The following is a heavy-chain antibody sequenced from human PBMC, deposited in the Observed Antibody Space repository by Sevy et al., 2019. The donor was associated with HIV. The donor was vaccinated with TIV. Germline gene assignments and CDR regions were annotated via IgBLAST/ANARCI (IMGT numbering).Heavy chain of an antibody. D-gene: IGHD4-17*01. Sequence: GGSLRLSCAASGFTFSSYGMHWVRQAPGKGLEWVAVISYDGSNKYYADSVKGRFTISRDNSKNMLYLQMNSLRAEDTAVYYCAKERLDYGDYEDYYYYGMDVWGQGTTVTVSS. CDR1: GFTFSSYG. J-gene: IGHJ6*02. CDR3: AKERLDYGDYEDYYYYGMDV. CDR2: ISYDGSNK. V-gene: IGHV3-30*18.